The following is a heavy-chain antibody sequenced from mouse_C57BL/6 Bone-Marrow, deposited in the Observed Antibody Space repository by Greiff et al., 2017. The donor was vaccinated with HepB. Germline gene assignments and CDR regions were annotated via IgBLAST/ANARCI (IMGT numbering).Heavy chain of an antibody. CDR3: ARRTYYGSSGAY. D-gene: IGHD1-1*01. V-gene: IGHV5-17*01. Sequence: EVQLVESGGGLVKPGGSLKLSCAASGFTFSDYGMHWVRQAPEKGLEWVAYISSGSSTIYYADTVKGRFTISRDNAKNTLFLQMTSLRSEDTAMYYCARRTYYGSSGAYWGQGTLVTVSA. CDR1: GFTFSDYG. CDR2: ISSGSSTI. J-gene: IGHJ3*01.